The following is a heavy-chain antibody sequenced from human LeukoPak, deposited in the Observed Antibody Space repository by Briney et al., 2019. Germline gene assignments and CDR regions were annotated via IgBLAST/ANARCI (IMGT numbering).Heavy chain of an antibody. J-gene: IGHJ4*02. D-gene: IGHD3-22*01. CDR1: GGSVSSHY. CDR2: IYYIGST. Sequence: SETLSLTCTVSGGSVSSHYWSWIRQPPGKGLEWSGYIYYIGSTNYNPSLESRVTMSVDTSKNQFSLNLTSVTAADTAVYYCARQFSTGSRYYFDYWGPGTLVTVSS. V-gene: IGHV4-59*08. CDR3: ARQFSTGSRYYFDY.